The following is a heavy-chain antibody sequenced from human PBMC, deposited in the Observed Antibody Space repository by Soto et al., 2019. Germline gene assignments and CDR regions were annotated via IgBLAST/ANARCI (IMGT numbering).Heavy chain of an antibody. J-gene: IGHJ4*02. CDR2: INHSGST. D-gene: IGHD2-8*02. Sequence: PSETLSPPCAVYGGSFSGYYWTWIRQPPGTGLEWIGEINHSGSTNYNPSLKSRVTISVDTSKNRFSLKLTSVTAADTAVYYCARDKITGLFDYWGQGTLVTVSS. V-gene: IGHV4-34*01. CDR1: GGSFSGYY. CDR3: ARDKITGLFDY.